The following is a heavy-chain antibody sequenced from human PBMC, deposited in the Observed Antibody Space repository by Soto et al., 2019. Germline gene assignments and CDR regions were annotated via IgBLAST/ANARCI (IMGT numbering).Heavy chain of an antibody. Sequence: SETLSLTCSVSGVSISSAFWSWIRQPAGKGLEYIGRFYADTSANENPSLKSRLSMSRDMSKNQLSLRLTSVTAADTGVYYRVKDRVALAGFDVWGHGTLVTVSS. CDR2: FYADTSA. J-gene: IGHJ4*01. CDR1: GVSISSAF. D-gene: IGHD6-19*01. V-gene: IGHV4-4*07. CDR3: VKDRVALAGFDV.